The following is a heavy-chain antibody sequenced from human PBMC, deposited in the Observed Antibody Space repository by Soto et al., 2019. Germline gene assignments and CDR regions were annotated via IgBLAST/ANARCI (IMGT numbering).Heavy chain of an antibody. CDR3: ARGSDWPNTWFDP. CDR2: MADSGDA. Sequence: QVHLQESGPGLVKPSEALSLTCTVSVCSVTSGFYYWSWIRQAPGKGLEWIGYMADSGDANYNPSLPGRRDISVDTAKNPFSLGLDSVTSAETAGYCCARGSDWPNTWFDPWGPGTLVIVSS. CDR1: VCSVTSGFYY. J-gene: IGHJ5*02. D-gene: IGHD6-19*01. V-gene: IGHV4-61*01.